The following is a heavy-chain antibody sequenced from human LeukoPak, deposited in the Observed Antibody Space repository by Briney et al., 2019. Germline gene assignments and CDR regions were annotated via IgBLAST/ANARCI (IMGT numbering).Heavy chain of an antibody. Sequence: GWSLRLSCAASGFTFRSCEMNWVRQAPGKGLEWVSYISHSGSTLYYADSVKGRFTISRDNAKNSLYLQMDSLRAEDTAVYYCVADGYNQDPDYWGQGTLVPVSS. J-gene: IGHJ4*02. CDR1: GFTFRSCE. CDR2: ISHSGSTL. CDR3: VADGYNQDPDY. D-gene: IGHD5-24*01. V-gene: IGHV3-48*03.